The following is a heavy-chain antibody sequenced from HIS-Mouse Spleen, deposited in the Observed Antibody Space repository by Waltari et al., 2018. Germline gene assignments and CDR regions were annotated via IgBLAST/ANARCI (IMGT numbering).Heavy chain of an antibody. Sequence: EVQLVESGGGLVQPGGSLRLSCAASGFPFSSYWMHWVRQAPGKVLVWVSRINSDGSSTSYADSVKGRFTISRDNAKNTLYLQMNSLRAEDTAVYYCARDLGYSSSSEVWFDPWGQGTLVTVSS. CDR3: ARDLGYSSSSEVWFDP. D-gene: IGHD6-6*01. CDR1: GFPFSSYW. CDR2: INSDGSST. J-gene: IGHJ5*02. V-gene: IGHV3-74*01.